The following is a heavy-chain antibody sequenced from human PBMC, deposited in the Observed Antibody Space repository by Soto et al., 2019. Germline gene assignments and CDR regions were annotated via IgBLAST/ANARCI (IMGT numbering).Heavy chain of an antibody. J-gene: IGHJ6*02. CDR1: GFTFSSYA. Sequence: EVQLLESGGGLVQPGGSLRLSCAASGFTFSSYAMSWVSQAPGKGLEWVSAISGSGGSTYYADSVKGRFTISRDNSKNTLYLQMNSLRAENTAVYYCAKVGYSRSSFGMDVWGQGTTVTVSS. CDR2: ISGSGGST. CDR3: AKVGYSRSSFGMDV. D-gene: IGHD6-13*01. V-gene: IGHV3-23*01.